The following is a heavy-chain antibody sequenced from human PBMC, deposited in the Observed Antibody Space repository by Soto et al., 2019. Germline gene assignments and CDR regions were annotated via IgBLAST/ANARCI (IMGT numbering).Heavy chain of an antibody. CDR3: ARDSDRLTPATVLY. V-gene: IGHV1-18*01. Sequence: GASVKVSCKASGYTFSSYHISWVRQAPGQGLEWMGWISAYNGNTNYAQKLQGRVTMTTDTSTSTAYMELRSLRSDDTAVYYCARDSDRLTPATVLYWGQGALVT. CDR1: GYTFSSYH. J-gene: IGHJ4*02. CDR2: ISAYNGNT. D-gene: IGHD2-2*02.